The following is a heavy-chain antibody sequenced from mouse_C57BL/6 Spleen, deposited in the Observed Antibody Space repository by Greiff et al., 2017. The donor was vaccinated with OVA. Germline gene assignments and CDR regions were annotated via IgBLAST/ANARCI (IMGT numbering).Heavy chain of an antibody. V-gene: IGHV1-80*01. J-gene: IGHJ2*01. D-gene: IGHD2-1*01. CDR2: IYPGDGDT. CDR1: GYAFSSYW. CDR3: AREGIYYGNFDY. Sequence: VQLQQSGAELVKPGASVKISCKASGYAFSSYWMNWVKQRPGKGLEWIGQIYPGDGDTNYNGKFKGKATLTADKSSSTAYMQLSSLTSEDSAVYCCAREGIYYGNFDYWGQGTTLTVSS.